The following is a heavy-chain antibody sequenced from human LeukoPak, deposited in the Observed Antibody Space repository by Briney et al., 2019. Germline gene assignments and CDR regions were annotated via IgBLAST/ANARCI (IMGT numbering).Heavy chain of an antibody. CDR2: ISGSGGST. Sequence: GGSLRPSCAASGFTFSSYAMSWVRQAPGKGLEWVSAISGSGGSTYYADSVKGRFTISRDNSKNTLYLQMNSLRAEDTAVYYCAKPPKGEYYSSGWYVVGAFDIWGQGTMVTVSS. D-gene: IGHD6-19*01. CDR1: GFTFSSYA. CDR3: AKPPKGEYYSSGWYVVGAFDI. V-gene: IGHV3-23*01. J-gene: IGHJ3*02.